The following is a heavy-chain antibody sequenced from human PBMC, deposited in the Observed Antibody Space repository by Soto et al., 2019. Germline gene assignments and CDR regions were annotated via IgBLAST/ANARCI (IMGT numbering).Heavy chain of an antibody. D-gene: IGHD6-13*01. CDR1: GGSISSSSYY. CDR2: IYYSGST. V-gene: IGHV4-39*01. CDR3: ASHATQSSSWVDY. J-gene: IGHJ4*02. Sequence: QLQLQESGPGLVKPSETLSLTCTVSGGSISSSSYYWGWIRQPPGKGLEWIGSIYYSGSTYYNPSLKRRVTISVDTSKNQFSLKLSSVTAADTAVYYCASHATQSSSWVDYWGQGTLVTVSS.